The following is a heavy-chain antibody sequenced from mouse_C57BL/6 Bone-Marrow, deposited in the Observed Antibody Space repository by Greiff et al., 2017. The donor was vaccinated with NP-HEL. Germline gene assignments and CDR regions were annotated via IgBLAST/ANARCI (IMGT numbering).Heavy chain of an antibody. V-gene: IGHV5-17*01. J-gene: IGHJ4*01. CDR3: AREGDYYAMDY. CDR2: ISSGSSTI. Sequence: EVKLVESGGGLVKPGGSLKLSCAASGFTFSDYGMHWVRQAPEKGLEWVAYISSGSSTIYYADTVKGRFTISRDNAKNTLFLQMTILRSEDTAMYYCAREGDYYAMDYWGQGTSVTVSS. CDR1: GFTFSDYG.